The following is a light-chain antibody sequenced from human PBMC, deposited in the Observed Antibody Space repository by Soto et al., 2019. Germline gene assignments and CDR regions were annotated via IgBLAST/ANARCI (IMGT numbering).Light chain of an antibody. CDR2: GAS. J-gene: IGKJ2*01. CDR1: QSVSSF. CDR3: QQRDNWPPYT. Sequence: VLTQSPATLSLSPGERATLSCRASQSVSSFLAWYQQKPGQAPRLLIYGASNRATGIPARFSGSGSGTDFTLTISSLEPEDFAVYYCQQRDNWPPYTFGQGTKLEIK. V-gene: IGKV3-11*01.